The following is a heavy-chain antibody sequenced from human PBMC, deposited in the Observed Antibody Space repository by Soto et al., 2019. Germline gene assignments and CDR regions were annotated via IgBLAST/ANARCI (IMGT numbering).Heavy chain of an antibody. Sequence: QVQLQESGPGLLKPSQTLSLTCTVSGGSITSGGHYWSWIRQHPGKGLEWIGHIFHSGGTRYNPSPXSXXSTSVDTSKNHFSLNLNSVPAADPDVYYCARGGTEGNYFDFWGQGTLVSVSS. CDR3: ARGGTEGNYFDF. CDR1: GGSITSGGHY. V-gene: IGHV4-31*03. CDR2: IFHSGGT. D-gene: IGHD3-16*01. J-gene: IGHJ4*02.